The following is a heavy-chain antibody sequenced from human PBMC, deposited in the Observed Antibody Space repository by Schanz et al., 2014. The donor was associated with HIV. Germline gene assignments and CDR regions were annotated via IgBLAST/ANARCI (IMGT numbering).Heavy chain of an antibody. V-gene: IGHV3-48*02. Sequence: EVQLVESGGGLVQPGGSLTLSCEASGFPFSSYSMNWVRQAPGKGLEWVSYVRSDGNSMKYADSVKGRFTISRDNGKNSLYLQMASLRDDDTAVYYCAREDWSLPDWGQGTLVTVSS. CDR2: VRSDGNSM. CDR3: AREDWSLPD. CDR1: GFPFSSYS. D-gene: IGHD3-3*01. J-gene: IGHJ4*02.